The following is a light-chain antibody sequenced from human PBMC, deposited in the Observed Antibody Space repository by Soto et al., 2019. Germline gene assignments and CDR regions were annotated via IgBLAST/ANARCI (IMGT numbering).Light chain of an antibody. J-gene: IGKJ3*01. CDR2: AAV. CDR1: QSISSY. CDR3: QQLNSYPLT. V-gene: IGKV1-9*01. Sequence: DIQMTQSPFSLSASVGDRVTITCRASQSISSYLNWYQQKPGKPPKLLIYAAVSLQSGIPSRFSAYGSGTEFTLTISSLQPEDFATYYCQQLNSYPLTFGPGTKVDIK.